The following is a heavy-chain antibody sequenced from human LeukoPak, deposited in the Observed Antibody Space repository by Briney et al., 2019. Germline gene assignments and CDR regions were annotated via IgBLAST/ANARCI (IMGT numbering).Heavy chain of an antibody. CDR1: GYTFTNVD. D-gene: IGHD5-24*01. J-gene: IGHJ3*02. V-gene: IGHV1-8*03. CDR2: MNPKTGNT. CDR3: ARDSDGQTRADDPFDT. Sequence: ASVKVSCKASGYTFTNVDINWVRQASGQGLEWMGWMNPKTGNTGYAQKFQARITISRDISISTAYMELSSLTSDDTAVYYCARDSDGQTRADDPFDTWGQGTLVTVSS.